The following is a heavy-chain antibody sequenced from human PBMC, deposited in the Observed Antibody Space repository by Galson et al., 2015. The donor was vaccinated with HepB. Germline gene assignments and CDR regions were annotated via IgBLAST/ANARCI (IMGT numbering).Heavy chain of an antibody. V-gene: IGHV3-21*01. CDR3: ASAAITIFGVVITRGYFDL. CDR2: ISSSSSYI. D-gene: IGHD3-3*01. Sequence: LRLSCAASGFTFSSYSMNWVRQAPGKGLEWVSSISSSSSYIYYADSVKGRFTISRDNAKNSLYLQMNSLRAEDTAVYYCASAAITIFGVVITRGYFDLWGRGTLVTVSS. CDR1: GFTFSSYS. J-gene: IGHJ2*01.